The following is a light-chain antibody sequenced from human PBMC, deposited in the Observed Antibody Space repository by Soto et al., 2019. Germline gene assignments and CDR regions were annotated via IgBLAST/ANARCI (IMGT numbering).Light chain of an antibody. CDR3: CSYAHTARV. V-gene: IGLV2-11*01. CDR1: SGDIGAYNY. CDR2: DVN. Sequence: QSVLTQPRSVSGSPGQSVTFSCTGTSGDIGAYNYVSWYQFHPGKAPKMIIYDVNKRPSGVPDRFSGSKSGNTASLTISWLQAEDEADYYCCSYAHTARVFGGGTKHTVL. J-gene: IGLJ3*02.